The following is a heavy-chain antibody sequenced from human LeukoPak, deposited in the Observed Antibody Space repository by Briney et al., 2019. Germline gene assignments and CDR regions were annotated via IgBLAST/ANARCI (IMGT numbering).Heavy chain of an antibody. Sequence: GGSLRLSCAASGFTFSGSPILWVRQASGKGLEWVGRIRSKADNYATAYAASVQGRCTISRDDSKNTAYLQLHSLKTEDTAVYYCTQSNYWGQGALVTVSS. CDR2: IRSKADNYAT. CDR3: TQSNY. CDR1: GFTFSGSP. J-gene: IGHJ4*02. V-gene: IGHV3-73*01.